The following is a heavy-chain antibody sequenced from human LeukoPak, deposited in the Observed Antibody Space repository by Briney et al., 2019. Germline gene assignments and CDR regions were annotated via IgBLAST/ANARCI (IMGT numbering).Heavy chain of an antibody. V-gene: IGHV1-8*03. CDR3: ARGHPYDSSGYVDY. D-gene: IGHD3-22*01. CDR2: MNANSGNT. CDR1: GYTFTSHD. J-gene: IGHJ4*02. Sequence: GASVKVSCKASGYTFTSHDINWVRQATGQGLEWMGWMNANSGNTGYAQKFQGRVTITRNTSISTAYMELSSLRSEDTAVYYCARGHPYDSSGYVDYWGQGTLVTVSS.